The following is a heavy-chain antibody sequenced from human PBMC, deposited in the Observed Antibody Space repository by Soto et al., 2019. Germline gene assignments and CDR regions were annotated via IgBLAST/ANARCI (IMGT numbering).Heavy chain of an antibody. J-gene: IGHJ5*02. D-gene: IGHD3-10*01. V-gene: IGHV4-61*01. CDR3: ARLPGGNWFDP. CDR2: IYYSGST. CDR1: GGSVSSGSYY. Sequence: PSETLSLTCTVSGGSVSSGSYYWSWIRQPPGKGLEWIGYIYYSGSTNYNPSLKSRVTISVDTSKNQFSLKLSSVTAADTAVYYCARLPGGNWFDPWGQGTLVTVSS.